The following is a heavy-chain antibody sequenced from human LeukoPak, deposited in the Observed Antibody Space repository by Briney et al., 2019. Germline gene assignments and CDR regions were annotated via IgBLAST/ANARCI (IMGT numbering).Heavy chain of an antibody. CDR1: GGSISSSSYY. J-gene: IGHJ5*02. CDR2: IYYSGST. CDR3: ARDITRLWFDP. V-gene: IGHV4-39*07. D-gene: IGHD1-20*01. Sequence: SETLSLTCTVSGGSISSSSYYWGWIRQPPGKGLEWIGSIYYSGSTYYNPSLKSRVTISVDTSKNQFSLKLSSVTAADTAVYYCARDITRLWFDPWGQGTLVTVSS.